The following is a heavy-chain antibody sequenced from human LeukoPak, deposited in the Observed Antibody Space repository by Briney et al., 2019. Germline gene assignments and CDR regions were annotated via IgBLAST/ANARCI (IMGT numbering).Heavy chain of an antibody. CDR1: GFTFSSYT. V-gene: IGHV3-21*01. J-gene: IGHJ2*01. CDR2: ISSRSSYI. D-gene: IGHD2-2*01. CDR3: ARDAYCSTTSCKEYFDL. Sequence: GGSLRLSCAASGFTFSSYTMNWVRQAPGRGLEWVSSISSRSSYIYYADSVKGRFTISRDNAKNSLYLQMNSLRAEDTAVYYCARDAYCSTTSCKEYFDLWGRGTLVTVSS.